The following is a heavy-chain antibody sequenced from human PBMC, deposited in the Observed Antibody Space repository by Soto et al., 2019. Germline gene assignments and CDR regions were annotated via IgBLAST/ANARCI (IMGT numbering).Heavy chain of an antibody. CDR2: IAYDGSNR. CDR3: AKDIVVVPAANYYYYGMDV. Sequence: GGSLRLSCAASGITFSSYGMQGVRQAPGKGLEWVAVIAYDGSNRYYADTVKGRFTISRDKYNNTLYLQMNSLRAEDTAVYYCAKDIVVVPAANYYYYGMDVWGQGTTVTVSS. J-gene: IGHJ6*02. V-gene: IGHV3-30*18. D-gene: IGHD2-2*01. CDR1: GITFSSYG.